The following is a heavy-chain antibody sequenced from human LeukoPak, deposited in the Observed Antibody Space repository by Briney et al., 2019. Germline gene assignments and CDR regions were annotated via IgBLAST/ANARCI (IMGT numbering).Heavy chain of an antibody. Sequence: WASVKVSCKASGGTFSSYAISWVRQAPGQGLEWMGGIIPIFGTANYAQKFQGRVTITADESTSTAYMELSSLRSEDTAVYYCARARSSGWYYYGMDVWGQGTTVTVSS. V-gene: IGHV1-69*01. D-gene: IGHD6-19*01. CDR2: IIPIFGTA. CDR3: ARARSSGWYYYGMDV. J-gene: IGHJ6*02. CDR1: GGTFSSYA.